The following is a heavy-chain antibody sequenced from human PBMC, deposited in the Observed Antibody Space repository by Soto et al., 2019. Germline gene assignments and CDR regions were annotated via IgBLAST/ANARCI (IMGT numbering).Heavy chain of an antibody. J-gene: IGHJ4*02. CDR2: ISAYNGNT. CDR3: AREWGRYDDSSGYYYREIDY. CDR1: GYTFTSDG. V-gene: IGHV1-18*01. D-gene: IGHD3-22*01. Sequence: ASVKVSCRASGYTFTSDGISWVRQAPGQGLEWMGWISAYNGNTNYAQKLQGRVTMTTDTSTSTAYMELRSLRSDDTAVYYCAREWGRYDDSSGYYYREIDYWGQGTLVTVSS.